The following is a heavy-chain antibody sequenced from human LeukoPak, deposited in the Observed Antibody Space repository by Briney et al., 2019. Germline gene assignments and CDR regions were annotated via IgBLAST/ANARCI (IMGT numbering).Heavy chain of an antibody. V-gene: IGHV1-8*01. CDR3: ARGPVEAVFGVSTED. CDR2: MNPNSGNT. CDR1: GYTFTSYD. Sequence: ASVKVSCKASGYTFTSYDINWVRQATGQGLEWMGWMNPNSGNTGYAQKFQGRVSMTRDTSISTAYRELSSLRSEDTAVYYCARGPVEAVFGVSTEDWGQGTTVTVSS. D-gene: IGHD3-10*02. J-gene: IGHJ6*02.